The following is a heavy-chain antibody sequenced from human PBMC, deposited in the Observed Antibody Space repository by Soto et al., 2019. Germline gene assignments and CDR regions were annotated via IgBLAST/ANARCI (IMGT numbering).Heavy chain of an antibody. J-gene: IGHJ4*02. CDR2: IRSKANSYAT. V-gene: IGHV3-73*02. CDR3: TSRDIAAGGTHFDY. CDR1: GFTFSGSA. Sequence: EVQLVESGGGLVQPGGSLKLSCAASGFTFSGSAMHWVRQASGKGLEWVGRIRSKANSYATAYAASVKGRFFMSRDDSKNTAYLQMNNLKTEDTAVYYCTSRDIAAGGTHFDYWGRGTLVTVSS. D-gene: IGHD6-13*01.